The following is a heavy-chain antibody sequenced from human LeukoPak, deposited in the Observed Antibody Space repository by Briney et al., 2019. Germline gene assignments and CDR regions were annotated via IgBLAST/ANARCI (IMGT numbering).Heavy chain of an antibody. V-gene: IGHV3-23*01. CDR2: ISGSGGST. Sequence: GGSLRLSCAASGFTFSSYAMSWVRQAPGKGLEWVSSISGSGGSTDYADSVKGRFTISRDNSKSTLFLQMNSLRAEDTAVYYCAKALGGSGSYRNWFDPWGQGTLVTVSS. D-gene: IGHD1-26*01. CDR3: AKALGGSGSYRNWFDP. CDR1: GFTFSSYA. J-gene: IGHJ5*02.